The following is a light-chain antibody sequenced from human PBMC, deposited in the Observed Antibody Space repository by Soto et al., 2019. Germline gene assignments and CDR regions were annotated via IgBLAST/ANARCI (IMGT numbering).Light chain of an antibody. CDR3: SSYTNSNTQV. Sequence: QSVLTQPASVSGSPGQSITISCTGTSNDVGDYNYVSWYQQHPGKAPKLMIYEVSNWPSGVSNRFSGSKSGNTASLTISGLQAEDEADYYCSSYTNSNTQVFGGGTKVTVL. J-gene: IGLJ3*02. CDR1: SNDVGDYNY. CDR2: EVS. V-gene: IGLV2-14*01.